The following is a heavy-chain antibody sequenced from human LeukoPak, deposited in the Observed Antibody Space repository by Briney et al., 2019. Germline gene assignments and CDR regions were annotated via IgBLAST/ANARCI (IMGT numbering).Heavy chain of an antibody. V-gene: IGHV3-53*01. D-gene: IGHD1-26*01. CDR2: IYSGGHT. CDR1: GISLSSNY. CDR3: ARGGGSPYYYYGMDV. Sequence: QPGGSLRLSCAASGISLSSNYMHWVRQAPGKGLEWVSIIYSGGHTNYADSVKGRFTIPRDNSKNTLYLHMNSLRAEDTAVYYCARGGGSPYYYYGMDVWGQGTTVTVSS. J-gene: IGHJ6*02.